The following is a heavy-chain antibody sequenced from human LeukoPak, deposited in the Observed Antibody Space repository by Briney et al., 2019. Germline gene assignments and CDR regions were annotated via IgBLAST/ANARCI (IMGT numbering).Heavy chain of an antibody. V-gene: IGHV3-53*01. CDR1: GFTVSSNY. CDR2: IYSGDST. Sequence: AGGSLRLSCAASGFTVSSNYMSWVRQAPGKGLECVSVIYSGDSTNYADSVKGRFTISRDNSKNTLYLQMNSLRAEDTAVYYCARVGSGNFLGAFDIWGQGTMVTVSS. CDR3: ARVGSGNFLGAFDI. J-gene: IGHJ3*02. D-gene: IGHD1-26*01.